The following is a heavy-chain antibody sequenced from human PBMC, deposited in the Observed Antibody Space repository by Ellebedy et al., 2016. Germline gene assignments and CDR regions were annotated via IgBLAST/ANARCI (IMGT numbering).Heavy chain of an antibody. CDR1: GGSFSGYY. J-gene: IGHJ6*02. Sequence: GSLRLPXAVYGGSFSGYYWSWIRQPPGKGLEWIGEINHSGSTNYNPSLKSRVTISVDTSKNQFSLKLSSVTAADTAVYYCARPQQLVRGYYYYGMDVWGQGTTVTVSS. D-gene: IGHD6-13*01. CDR2: INHSGST. V-gene: IGHV4-34*01. CDR3: ARPQQLVRGYYYYGMDV.